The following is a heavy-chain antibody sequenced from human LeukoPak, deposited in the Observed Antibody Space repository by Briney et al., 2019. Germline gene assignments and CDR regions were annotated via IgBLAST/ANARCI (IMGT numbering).Heavy chain of an antibody. Sequence: GGSLRLSCAASGFTFSSYGMSWVRQAPGKGLEWVSAISGSGGSTYYADSVKGRFTISRDNSKNTLYLQMNSLRAEDTAVYYCAKDLLLRYCSSTSCDDTRADPWGQGTLVTVSS. D-gene: IGHD2-2*01. J-gene: IGHJ5*02. CDR3: AKDLLLRYCSSTSCDDTRADP. CDR2: ISGSGGST. CDR1: GFTFSSYG. V-gene: IGHV3-23*01.